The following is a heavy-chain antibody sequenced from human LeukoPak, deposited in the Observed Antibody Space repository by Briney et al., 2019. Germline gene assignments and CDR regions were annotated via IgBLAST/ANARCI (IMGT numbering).Heavy chain of an antibody. J-gene: IGHJ4*02. V-gene: IGHV3-7*01. CDR2: INRDGSEK. D-gene: IGHD5-18*01. CDR1: GFTFSSYW. CDR3: ARHLSGVTGYTYGRGIDY. Sequence: GGSLRLSCAVSGFTFSSYWMNWVRQAPGKGLEWVANINRDGSEKYYVDSVKGRFTISRDNAKKSLYLQMNSLRAEDTAVYYCARHLSGVTGYTYGRGIDYWGQGTLVTVSS.